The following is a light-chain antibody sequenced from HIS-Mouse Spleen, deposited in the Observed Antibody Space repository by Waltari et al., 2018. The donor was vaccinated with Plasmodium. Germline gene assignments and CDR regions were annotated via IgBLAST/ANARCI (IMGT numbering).Light chain of an antibody. CDR1: KWGDKY. J-gene: IGLJ1*01. CDR2: QDS. Sequence: SYELTQPPSVSVSPGQTASITCSGDKWGDKYAGWYQQKPGQSPVLVIYQDSKRPSGIPERFSGSNSGNTATLTISGTQAMDEADYYCQAWDSSTDYVFGTGTKVTVL. CDR3: QAWDSSTDYV. V-gene: IGLV3-1*01.